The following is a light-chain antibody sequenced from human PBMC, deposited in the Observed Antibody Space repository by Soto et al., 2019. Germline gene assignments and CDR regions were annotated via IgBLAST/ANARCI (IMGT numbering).Light chain of an antibody. CDR2: CAS. V-gene: IGKV3-15*01. Sequence: EIVMTQSPVTLSVSPGETATLSCMASQSGSSDLAWYHQKPGQAPRLLIYCASTRATGIPARFSGSGSGTEFTLTISSLQPDDFATYYCQQYNSYPWTFGQGTKVDNK. J-gene: IGKJ1*01. CDR1: QSGSSD. CDR3: QQYNSYPWT.